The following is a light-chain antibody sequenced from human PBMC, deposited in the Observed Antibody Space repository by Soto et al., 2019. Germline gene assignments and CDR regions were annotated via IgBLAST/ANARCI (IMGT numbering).Light chain of an antibody. V-gene: IGKV3-15*01. CDR1: QTVSRN. Sequence: EVVMTQSPATLSVSPGERATLSCRASQTVSRNLAWYQQRPGQAPRLLIYDVFTRAAGIPARFSGSGSETEFTLTIRSLQSDDFAVYYCQQYNNWLSFGQGTLLEIK. J-gene: IGKJ5*01. CDR2: DVF. CDR3: QQYNNWLS.